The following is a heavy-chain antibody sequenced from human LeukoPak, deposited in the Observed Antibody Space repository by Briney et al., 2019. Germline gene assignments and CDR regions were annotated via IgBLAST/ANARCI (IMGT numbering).Heavy chain of an antibody. CDR3: ARCVRWIQLWLDY. CDR1: GYSFTSYC. V-gene: IGHV1-18*01. D-gene: IGHD5-18*01. J-gene: IGHJ4*02. Sequence: ASVKVSCQASGYSFTSYCISWVRQAPGQGLEWMGWISAYNGNTNYAQKLQGRGTMTTDTSTSTAYMELRSLRSDDTAVYYCARCVRWIQLWLDYWGEGTLVTVSS. CDR2: ISAYNGNT.